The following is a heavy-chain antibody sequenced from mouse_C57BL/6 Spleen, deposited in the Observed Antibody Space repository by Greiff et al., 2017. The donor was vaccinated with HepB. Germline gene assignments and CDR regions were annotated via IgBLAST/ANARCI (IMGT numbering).Heavy chain of an antibody. CDR3: TRGDYDYEGY. Sequence: VQLQQSGAELVRPGASVTLSCKASGYTFTDYEMHWVKQTPVHGLEWIGAIDPETGGTAYNQKFKGKAILTADKSSSTAYMELRSLTSEDSAVYYCTRGDYDYEGYWGQGTTLTVSS. V-gene: IGHV1-15*01. CDR1: GYTFTDYE. D-gene: IGHD2-4*01. CDR2: IDPETGGT. J-gene: IGHJ2*01.